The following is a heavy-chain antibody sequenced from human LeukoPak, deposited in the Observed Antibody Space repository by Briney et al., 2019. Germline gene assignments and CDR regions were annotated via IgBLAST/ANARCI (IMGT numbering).Heavy chain of an antibody. CDR3: ARDFSGYDYNFDY. D-gene: IGHD5-12*01. V-gene: IGHV3-33*01. CDR1: GFTFSSYG. J-gene: IGHJ4*02. CDR2: IWYDGRNK. Sequence: GGSLRLSCAASGFTFSSYGMHWVRQAPGKGLERVAVIWYDGRNKHYADSVKGRFTISRDNARNTLFLQMNSLRAEDTAVYYCARDFSGYDYNFDYWGQGTLVTVSS.